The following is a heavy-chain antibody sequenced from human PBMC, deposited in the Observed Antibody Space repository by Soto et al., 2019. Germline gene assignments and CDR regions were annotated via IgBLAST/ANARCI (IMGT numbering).Heavy chain of an antibody. CDR1: GYAFTTYG. V-gene: IGHV1-18*01. J-gene: IGHJ4*02. D-gene: IGHD1-1*01. Sequence: QVHRVQSGAEVKKPGASVKVSCQGSGYAFTTYGITWVRQAPGQGLEWMGWISAHNGNTNYAQKLQGRVTVTRDTCTSTAYMELRSQRYDDTAVYYCARGRYGDYWGQGAMVTVPS. CDR3: ARGRYGDY. CDR2: ISAHNGNT.